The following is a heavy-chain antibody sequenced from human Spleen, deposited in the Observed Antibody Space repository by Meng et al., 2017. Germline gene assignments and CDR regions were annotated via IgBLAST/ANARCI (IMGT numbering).Heavy chain of an antibody. Sequence: GGSLRLSCTASGFTFSTYAMTWVRQAPGKGLEWVSTISGSDDNTYHADSVKGRFTISRDNSKNTLYLQMDSLRTDDTGVYYCARETEGVQTAMVGYWGQGTLVTVSS. D-gene: IGHD5-18*01. CDR1: GFTFSTYA. J-gene: IGHJ4*02. V-gene: IGHV3-23*01. CDR3: ARETEGVQTAMVGY. CDR2: ISGSDDNT.